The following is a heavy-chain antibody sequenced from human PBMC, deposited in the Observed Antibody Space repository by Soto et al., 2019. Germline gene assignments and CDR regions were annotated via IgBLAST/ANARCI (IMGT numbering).Heavy chain of an antibody. J-gene: IGHJ6*02. D-gene: IGHD3-3*01. V-gene: IGHV1-18*01. CDR2: ISAYNGNT. CDR1: GYTFTSYG. CDR3: AREGQENYDFWSGYYKNYYYGMDV. Sequence: ASVKVSCKASGYTFTSYGISWVRQAPGQGLEWTGWISAYNGNTNYAQKLQGRVTMTTDTSTSTAYMELRSLRSDDTAVYYCAREGQENYDFWSGYYKNYYYGMDVWGQGTTVTVSS.